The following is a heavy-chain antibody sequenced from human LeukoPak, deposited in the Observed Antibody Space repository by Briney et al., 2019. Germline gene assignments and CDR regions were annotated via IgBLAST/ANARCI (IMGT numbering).Heavy chain of an antibody. D-gene: IGHD4-17*01. V-gene: IGHV1-2*02. CDR1: GYTFTSYG. Sequence: ASVKVSCKASGYTFTSYGISWVRQAPGQGLEWMGWINPNSGGTNYAQKFQGRVTMTRDTSISTAYMELSRLRSDDTAVYYCARVSATDWFDPWGQGTLVTVSS. CDR3: ARVSATDWFDP. CDR2: INPNSGGT. J-gene: IGHJ5*02.